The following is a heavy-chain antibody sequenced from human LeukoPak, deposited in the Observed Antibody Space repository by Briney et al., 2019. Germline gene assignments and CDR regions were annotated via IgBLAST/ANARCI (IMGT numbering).Heavy chain of an antibody. CDR2: IIPIFGTA. Sequence: SVKVSCXASGGTFSSYAISWVRQAPGQGLEWMAGIIPIFGTANYAQKFQGRVTITADESTSTAYMELSSLRSEDTAVHYCASSVRIVVAVFDYWGQGTLVTVSS. J-gene: IGHJ4*02. D-gene: IGHD3-22*01. V-gene: IGHV1-69*01. CDR3: ASSVRIVVAVFDY. CDR1: GGTFSSYA.